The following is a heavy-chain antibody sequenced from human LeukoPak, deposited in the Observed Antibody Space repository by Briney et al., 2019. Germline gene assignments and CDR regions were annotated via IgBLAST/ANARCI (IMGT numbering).Heavy chain of an antibody. CDR1: GFTFSVFW. CDR3: ARYHGGYFAY. J-gene: IGHJ4*02. D-gene: IGHD2-15*01. CDR2: IKQDGSEK. V-gene: IGHV3-7*01. Sequence: TGGSLRLSCAASGFTFSVFWMSWVRQASGKGLECVANIKQDGSEKYYVDSVKGRFTISRDNDNNSMYLQINSLRAEDTAVYYCARYHGGYFAYWGQGTLVTVSS.